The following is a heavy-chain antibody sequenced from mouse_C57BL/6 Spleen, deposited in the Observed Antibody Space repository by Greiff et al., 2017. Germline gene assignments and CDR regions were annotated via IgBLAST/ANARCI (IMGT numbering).Heavy chain of an antibody. CDR3: ARHYGSSLLFDY. Sequence: VQLQQPGAELVRPGSSVKLSCKASGYTFTSYWMHWVKQRPIQGLEWIGNIDPSDSETHYNQKFKDKATLTVDKSSSTAYMQLSSLTSEDSAVYYCARHYGSSLLFDYWGQGTTLTVSS. D-gene: IGHD1-1*01. CDR2: IDPSDSET. V-gene: IGHV1-52*01. J-gene: IGHJ2*01. CDR1: GYTFTSYW.